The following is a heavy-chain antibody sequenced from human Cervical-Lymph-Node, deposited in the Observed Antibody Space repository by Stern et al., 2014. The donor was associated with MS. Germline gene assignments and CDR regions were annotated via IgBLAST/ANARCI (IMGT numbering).Heavy chain of an antibody. V-gene: IGHV3-23*04. J-gene: IGHJ3*02. D-gene: IGHD3-9*01. CDR1: GFTFSLYA. CDR3: ARALTGFYKDAFDI. Sequence: EVQLEESGGGLVQPGGSLRLSCAASGFTFSLYAMHWVRQAPGKGLEWVSSISSSGRSTYYADSVKGRFTISRDNSNNTLYLHMNSLRAEDTAVYYCARALTGFYKDAFDIWGQGTMVTVSS. CDR2: ISSSGRST.